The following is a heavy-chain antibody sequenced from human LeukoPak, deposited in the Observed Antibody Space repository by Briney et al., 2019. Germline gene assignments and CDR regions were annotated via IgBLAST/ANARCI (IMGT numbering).Heavy chain of an antibody. J-gene: IGHJ6*03. Sequence: GGSLRLSCAASGFTFSNAWMSWVRQAPGKGLEWVGRIKSKTDGGTTDYAAPVKGRFTISRDDSKNTLYLQMNSLKTEDTAVYYCTTNSPPHLVATTAIRNSGYYYYYMDVWGKGTTVTVSS. V-gene: IGHV3-15*01. CDR1: GFTFSNAW. CDR3: TTNSPPHLVATTAIRNSGYYYYYMDV. D-gene: IGHD5-12*01. CDR2: IKSKTDGGTT.